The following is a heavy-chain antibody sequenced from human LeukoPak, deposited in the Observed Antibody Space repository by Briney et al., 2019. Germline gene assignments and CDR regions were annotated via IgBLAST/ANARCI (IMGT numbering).Heavy chain of an antibody. CDR3: ARRLTTSQDLDY. Sequence: ASVTVSCMASVYTFTGHYMYWVRQAPGHGLEWMGWINPNSGDTKYAQKFQGRVTMTRDTSISTAYMDLNRLTSDDTAVYYCARRLTTSQDLDYWGQGTLVTVSS. V-gene: IGHV1-2*02. CDR2: INPNSGDT. CDR1: VYTFTGHY. J-gene: IGHJ4*02. D-gene: IGHD2-2*01.